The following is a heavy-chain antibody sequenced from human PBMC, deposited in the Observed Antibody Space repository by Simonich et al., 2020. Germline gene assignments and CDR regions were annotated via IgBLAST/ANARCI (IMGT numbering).Heavy chain of an antibody. J-gene: IGHJ3*02. Sequence: QVQMVESGGGVVQPGRSLRLSCAASGFPFSSYARHWVRQAPGKGLEWVAFIAYDGSNKYYADAWKGRFTISRDNSKNTLYLQMNSLRAEDTAVYYCAREGAGNDAFDIWGQGTMVTVSS. CDR1: GFPFSSYA. CDR3: AREGAGNDAFDI. CDR2: IAYDGSNK. V-gene: IGHV3-30*07. D-gene: IGHD1-26*01.